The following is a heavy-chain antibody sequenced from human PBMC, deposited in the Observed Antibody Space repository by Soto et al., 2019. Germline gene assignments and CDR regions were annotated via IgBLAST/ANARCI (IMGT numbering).Heavy chain of an antibody. V-gene: IGHV3-21*01. CDR1: GFTFSSYS. CDR2: ISSSSSYI. D-gene: IGHD3-9*01. CDR3: ARDRVGAVLRYFDWLPYFDY. Sequence: PGGSLRLSCAASGFTFSSYSMNWVRQAPGKGLEWVSSISSSSSYIYYADSVKGRFTISRDNAKNSLYLQMNSLRAEDTAVYYCARDRVGAVLRYFDWLPYFDYWGQGTLVTVS. J-gene: IGHJ4*02.